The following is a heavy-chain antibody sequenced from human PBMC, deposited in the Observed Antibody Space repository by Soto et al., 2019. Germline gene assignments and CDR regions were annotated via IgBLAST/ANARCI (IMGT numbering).Heavy chain of an antibody. Sequence: EVRVVESGGGLVQPGGSLRLSCTVSGFTFSSHWMHWVRQAPGKGLVWVSRLNGDGSSTHYGDSMRGRVIISRDNAKNTVYLQIDSLRDEDSAVYYCARGVKNYYAMDVW. J-gene: IGHJ6*01. CDR2: LNGDGSST. CDR1: GFTFSSHW. CDR3: ARGVKNYYAMDV. V-gene: IGHV3-74*01.